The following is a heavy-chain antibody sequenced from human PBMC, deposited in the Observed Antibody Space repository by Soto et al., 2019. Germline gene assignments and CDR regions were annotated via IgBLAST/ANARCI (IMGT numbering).Heavy chain of an antibody. CDR3: ARGCSTYRFCDY. CDR2: IYYSGST. V-gene: IGHV4-59*11. D-gene: IGHD4-4*01. Sequence: QVQLQESGPGLVKPSETLSLTCTVSGGSISSHYWSWIRKPPGKGLEWIGFIYYSGSTYYNPSLMSRVTISVDTSNNQFSPKLRSVTAADTAMYYCARGCSTYRFCDYWGQGALVTVSS. J-gene: IGHJ4*02. CDR1: GGSISSHY.